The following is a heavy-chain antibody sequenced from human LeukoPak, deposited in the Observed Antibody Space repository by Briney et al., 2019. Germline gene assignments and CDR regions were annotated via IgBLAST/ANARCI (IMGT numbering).Heavy chain of an antibody. CDR2: FDPEDGET. CDR3: ATLSVLGYCTNGVCSPPWDY. V-gene: IGHV1-24*01. D-gene: IGHD2-8*01. CDR1: GYTLTELS. Sequence: GASVKVSCKVSGYTLTELSMHWVRQAPGKGLEWMGGFDPEDGETIYSRKFQGRVTMTEDTSTDTAYMELSSLRSEDTAVYYCATLSVLGYCTNGVCSPPWDYWGQGTLVTVSS. J-gene: IGHJ4*02.